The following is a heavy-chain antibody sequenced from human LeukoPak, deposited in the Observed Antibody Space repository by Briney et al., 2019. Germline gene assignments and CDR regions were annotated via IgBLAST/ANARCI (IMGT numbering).Heavy chain of an antibody. CDR2: ISWNSGSI. J-gene: IGHJ4*02. CDR3: AKASRVVDYFDY. D-gene: IGHD2-2*01. V-gene: IGHV3-9*01. CDR1: GFTFDDYA. Sequence: GRSLRLSCAASGFTFDDYAMHWVRQPPGKGLEWVSGISWNSGSIGYTDSVKGRFTISRDNAKNSLYLQMNSLRPEDTALYYCAKASRVVDYFDYWGQGTLVTVSS.